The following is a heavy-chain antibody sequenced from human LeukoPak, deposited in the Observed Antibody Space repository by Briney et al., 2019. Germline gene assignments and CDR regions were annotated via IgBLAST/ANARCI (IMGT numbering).Heavy chain of an antibody. CDR1: GFTFSSYA. CDR3: AKPGQQPSPPLDY. D-gene: IGHD6-13*01. J-gene: IGHJ4*02. V-gene: IGHV3-23*01. Sequence: QAGGSLRLSCAASGFTFSSYAMSWVPQAPGKGLEWVSVISGSGGSTYYADAVKGRFTISRDNSKNTLYLQMNSLRAEDTAVYYCAKPGQQPSPPLDYWGQGTLVTVSS. CDR2: ISGSGGST.